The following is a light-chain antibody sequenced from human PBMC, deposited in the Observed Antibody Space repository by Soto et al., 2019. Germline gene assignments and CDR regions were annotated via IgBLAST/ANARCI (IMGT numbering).Light chain of an antibody. Sequence: QSALTQPPSASGSPGQSVTISCTGTSSDVGGYNYVSWYQQHPGKAPKLMIYEVSKRPSGVPDRFSASKSGNTASLTVSGLQAEDEADYYCQSYDSSLSGSVFGGGTKLTVL. CDR3: QSYDSSLSGSV. CDR1: SSDVGGYNY. J-gene: IGLJ2*01. V-gene: IGLV2-8*01. CDR2: EVS.